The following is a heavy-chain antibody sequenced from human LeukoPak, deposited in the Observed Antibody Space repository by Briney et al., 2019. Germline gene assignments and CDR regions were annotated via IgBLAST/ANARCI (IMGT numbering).Heavy chain of an antibody. J-gene: IGHJ3*01. Sequence: GGSLRLSCAASGFTFSSYSMNWVRQAPGKGLEWVGRIRKKPNSYTTEYAASVKGRFTFSRDDSKNSLYLQMNSLETEDTAVYYCARVSAITGATDALDFWGQRTMVTVSS. CDR2: IRKKPNSYTT. V-gene: IGHV3-72*01. CDR1: GFTFSSYS. D-gene: IGHD1-20*01. CDR3: ARVSAITGATDALDF.